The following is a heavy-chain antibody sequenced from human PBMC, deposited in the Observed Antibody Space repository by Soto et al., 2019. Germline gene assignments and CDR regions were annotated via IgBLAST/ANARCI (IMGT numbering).Heavy chain of an antibody. D-gene: IGHD4-4*01. CDR2: ISTYNGNT. Sequence: QVQLVQSGAEVKKPGASVKVSCKASGYTFTSYGISWVRQAPGQGLEWMGWISTYNGNTNYAQKLQGRVIMTTDTSTSTAYMELRSLRSDDTAVYYCARVKDPLQRRPNWFDPWGQGTLVTVSS. CDR1: GYTFTSYG. J-gene: IGHJ5*02. CDR3: ARVKDPLQRRPNWFDP. V-gene: IGHV1-18*01.